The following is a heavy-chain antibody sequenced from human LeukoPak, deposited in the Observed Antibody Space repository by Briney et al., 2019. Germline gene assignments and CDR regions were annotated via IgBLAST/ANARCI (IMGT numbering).Heavy chain of an antibody. Sequence: ASVKVSCKASGYTFTSYYMHWVRQVPGQGLEWMGIINPSGGSTSYAQKFQGRVTMTRDTSTSTVYMELSSLRSEDTAVYYCAREGPGYCSGGSCHYYYYGMDVWGQGTTVTVSS. J-gene: IGHJ6*02. CDR3: AREGPGYCSGGSCHYYYYGMDV. CDR2: INPSGGST. D-gene: IGHD2-15*01. V-gene: IGHV1-46*01. CDR1: GYTFTSYY.